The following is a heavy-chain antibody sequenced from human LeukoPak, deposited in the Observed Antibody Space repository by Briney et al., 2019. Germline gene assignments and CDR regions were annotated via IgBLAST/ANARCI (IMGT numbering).Heavy chain of an antibody. D-gene: IGHD3-10*01. Sequence: SVKASCKASGGTFSSYAISWVRQAPGQGLEWMGGIIPIFGTANYAQKFQGRVTITADESTSTAYMELSSLRSEDTAVYYCASYYYGSGRGRYYFDYWGQGTLVTVSS. CDR1: GGTFSSYA. V-gene: IGHV1-69*13. CDR2: IIPIFGTA. J-gene: IGHJ4*02. CDR3: ASYYYGSGRGRYYFDY.